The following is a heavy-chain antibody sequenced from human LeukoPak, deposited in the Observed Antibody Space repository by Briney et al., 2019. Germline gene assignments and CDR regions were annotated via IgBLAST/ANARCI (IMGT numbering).Heavy chain of an antibody. CDR2: IIPIFGTA. CDR1: GGTFSSYA. Sequence: SVKVSCKASGGTFSSYAISWVRQAPGQGLEWMGGIIPIFGTANYAQKFQGRVMITTDESTSTAYMELSSLRSEDTAVYYCARGGQQLVRLWYFDLWGRGTLVTVSS. V-gene: IGHV1-69*05. CDR3: ARGGQQLVRLWYFDL. J-gene: IGHJ2*01. D-gene: IGHD6-13*01.